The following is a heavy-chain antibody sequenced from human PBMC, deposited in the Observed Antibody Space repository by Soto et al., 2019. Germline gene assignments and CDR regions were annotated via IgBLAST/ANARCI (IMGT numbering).Heavy chain of an antibody. V-gene: IGHV1-18*01. CDR1: GYTFTSYG. J-gene: IGHJ4*02. CDR3: ARANIVVVPAAIQKAYSSPREGGYYFDY. D-gene: IGHD2-2*02. Sequence: GESLKISCKASGYTFTSYGISWVRQAPGQGLEWMGWISAYNGNTNYAQKLQGRVTMTTDTSTSTAYMELRSLRSDDTAVYYCARANIVVVPAAIQKAYSSPREGGYYFDYWGQGTLVTVSS. CDR2: ISAYNGNT.